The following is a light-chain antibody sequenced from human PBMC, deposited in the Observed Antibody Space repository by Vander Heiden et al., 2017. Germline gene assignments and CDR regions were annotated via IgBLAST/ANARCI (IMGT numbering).Light chain of an antibody. Sequence: IVLTLSPSPLSLSPAERATLSCTSRPSVSSSYLAWYQQKPGQAPRLLIYGASSRATGIPERFSGSGSGTDFTLTISRLEPEDFAAYYCQQYGSSPLTFGRGTKVEIK. CDR3: QQYGSSPLT. J-gene: IGKJ4*01. V-gene: IGKV3-20*01. CDR1: PSVSSSY. CDR2: GAS.